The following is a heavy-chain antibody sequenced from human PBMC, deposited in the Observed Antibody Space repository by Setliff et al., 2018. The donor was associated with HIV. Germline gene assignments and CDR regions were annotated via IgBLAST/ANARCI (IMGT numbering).Heavy chain of an antibody. CDR2: FYHSTT. J-gene: IGHJ5*02. CDR3: ARYGGNSFWFDP. Sequence: PSETLSLTCTVSGDSISSVSYSWGWIRQPPGKGLEWIGSFYHSTTYYNPSLKSRVTISVDTSKNQFSLKLISVTAADTAVYYCARYGGNSFWFDPWGQGTLVTVPS. V-gene: IGHV4-39*07. D-gene: IGHD2-21*01. CDR1: GDSISSVSYS.